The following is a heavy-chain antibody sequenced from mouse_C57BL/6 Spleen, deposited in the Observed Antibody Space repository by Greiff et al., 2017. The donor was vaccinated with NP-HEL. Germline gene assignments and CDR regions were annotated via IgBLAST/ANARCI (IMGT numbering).Heavy chain of an antibody. CDR2: IDPSDSET. D-gene: IGHD2-5*01. Sequence: QVHVKQPGAELVRPGSSVKLSCKASGYTFTSYWMHWVKQRPIQGLEWIGNIDPSDSETHYNQKFKDKATLTVDKSSSTAYMQLSSLTSEDSAVYYCARGRSNRYFDVWGTGTTVTVSS. J-gene: IGHJ1*03. CDR3: ARGRSNRYFDV. CDR1: GYTFTSYW. V-gene: IGHV1-52*01.